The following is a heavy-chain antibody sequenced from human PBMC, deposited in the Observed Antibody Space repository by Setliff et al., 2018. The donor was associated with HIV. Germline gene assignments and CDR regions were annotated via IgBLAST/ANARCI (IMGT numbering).Heavy chain of an antibody. CDR2: ISSNGLGT. Sequence: PGGSLRLSCAASGFTFSAYAMHWVRQAPGKGLEYVSAISSNGLGTYYADSVKGRFTISRDNSKSTLYLQMGSLRAEDMAVYYCARDAEVGTTYFDYWGQGTLVTVSS. D-gene: IGHD1-26*01. CDR1: GFTFSAYA. V-gene: IGHV3-64*02. J-gene: IGHJ4*02. CDR3: ARDAEVGTTYFDY.